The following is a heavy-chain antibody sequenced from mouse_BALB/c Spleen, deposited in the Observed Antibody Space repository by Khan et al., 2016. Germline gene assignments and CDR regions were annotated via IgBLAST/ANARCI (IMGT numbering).Heavy chain of an antibody. Sequence: QMQLEESGPGLVAPSQSLSITCTVSGFSLTNSGIHWVRQPPRKGLDWLGVIWAGGSTDYNSALMSRLSITRDTTQNPVFLKMNSLQTDDTAMYYCARDDQDFDAWFASWGQGTLVTVSA. CDR1: GFSLTNSG. CDR3: ARDDQDFDAWFAS. CDR2: IWAGGST. V-gene: IGHV2-9*02. J-gene: IGHJ3*01.